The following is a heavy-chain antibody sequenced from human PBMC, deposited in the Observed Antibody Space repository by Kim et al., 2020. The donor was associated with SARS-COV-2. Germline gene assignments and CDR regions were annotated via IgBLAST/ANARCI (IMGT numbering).Heavy chain of an antibody. Sequence: GGSLRLSCAASGFTFSSYAMHWVRQAPGKGLEWVAVISYDGSNKYYADSVKGRFTISRDNSKNTLYLQMNSLRAEDTAVYYCARDPDSGSYYNDAFDIWGKGTMVTVSS. CDR3: ARDPDSGSYYNDAFDI. V-gene: IGHV3-30-3*01. CDR1: GFTFSSYA. CDR2: ISYDGSNK. D-gene: IGHD3-10*01. J-gene: IGHJ3*02.